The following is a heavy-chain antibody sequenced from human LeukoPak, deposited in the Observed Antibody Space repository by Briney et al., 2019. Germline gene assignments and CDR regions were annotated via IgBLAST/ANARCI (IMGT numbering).Heavy chain of an antibody. CDR1: GGSFSGYY. Sequence: SETLSLTCAVYGGSFSGYYWSWIRQPPGKGLEWIGEINHSGSTNYNPSLKSRVTISVDTSKNQFSLKVSSVTAADTAVYYCARGVRTTSDYWGQGTLVTVSS. CDR3: ARGVRTTSDY. V-gene: IGHV4-34*01. J-gene: IGHJ4*02. CDR2: INHSGST. D-gene: IGHD4-11*01.